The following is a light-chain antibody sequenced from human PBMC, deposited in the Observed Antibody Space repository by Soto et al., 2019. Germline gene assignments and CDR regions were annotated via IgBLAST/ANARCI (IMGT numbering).Light chain of an antibody. J-gene: IGLJ2*01. CDR2: SNH. CDR1: SSNIGGNS. V-gene: IGLV1-44*01. CDR3: SRWYDSLRGLV. Sequence: QSVLTQPPSASGAPGQGISISCSGSSSNIGGNSVSWYRQVPGTAPKLLIFSNHQRPSGVPDRFSGSKSGTSASLAISGLQSEDETDYYCSRWYDSLRGLVFGGGTKLTVL.